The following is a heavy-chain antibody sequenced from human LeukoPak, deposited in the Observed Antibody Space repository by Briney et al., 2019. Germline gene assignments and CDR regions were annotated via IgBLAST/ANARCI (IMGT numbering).Heavy chain of an antibody. CDR1: GGSFSGYY. D-gene: IGHD3-10*02. J-gene: IGHJ3*02. V-gene: IGHV4-34*01. CDR2: INHSGST. Sequence: KLSETLSLTCAVYGGSFSGYYWSWIRQPPEKGLEWIGEINHSGSTNYNPSLKSRVTISVDTSKNQFSLKLSSVTAADTAVYYCARVVRGVINAFDIWGQGTMVTVSS. CDR3: ARVVRGVINAFDI.